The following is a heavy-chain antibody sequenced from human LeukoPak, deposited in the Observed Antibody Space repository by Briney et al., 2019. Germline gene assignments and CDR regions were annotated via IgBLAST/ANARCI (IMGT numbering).Heavy chain of an antibody. D-gene: IGHD3-22*01. V-gene: IGHV5-51*01. Sequence: GESLKISCQGSGYSFTIYWIAWVRQMPGKGLEWMGIIYPADSDTRYSPSFQGQVTISVDNSINTAYVQWSSLEASDTAMYYCARLTYDGEGYYPGNWGQGTRVTVSS. CDR1: GYSFTIYW. J-gene: IGHJ4*02. CDR3: ARLTYDGEGYYPGN. CDR2: IYPADSDT.